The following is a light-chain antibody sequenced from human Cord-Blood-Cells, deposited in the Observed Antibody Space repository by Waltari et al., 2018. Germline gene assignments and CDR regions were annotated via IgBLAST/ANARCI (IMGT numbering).Light chain of an antibody. CDR3: QQYYSTPFT. CDR1: QSVLYSSNNKNY. CDR2: WAS. J-gene: IGKJ3*01. Sequence: DIVMTQFPDSLAVSLGERATINCKSSQSVLYSSNNKNYLAWYQQKPGQPPKLLIYWASTRESGVPDRFSVSGSGTDFTLTISSLQAEYVAVYYCQQYYSTPFTFGPGTKVDIK. V-gene: IGKV4-1*01.